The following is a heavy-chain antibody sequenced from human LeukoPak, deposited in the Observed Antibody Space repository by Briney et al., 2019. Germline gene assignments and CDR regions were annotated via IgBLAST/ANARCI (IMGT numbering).Heavy chain of an antibody. J-gene: IGHJ3*02. CDR2: ISGSGGST. CDR1: GFTFSSYA. CDR3: AKGSSYYDSSGHYAFDI. V-gene: IGHV3-23*01. Sequence: GGSLRLSCAASGFTFSSYAMSWVRQAPGKGLEWVSAISGSGGSTYYADSVKGRFTIPRDNSKNTLYLQMNSLRAEDTAVYYCAKGSSYYDSSGHYAFDIWGQGTMVTVSS. D-gene: IGHD3-22*01.